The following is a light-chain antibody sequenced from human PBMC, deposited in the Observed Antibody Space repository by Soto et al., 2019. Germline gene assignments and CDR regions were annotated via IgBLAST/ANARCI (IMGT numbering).Light chain of an antibody. CDR3: QQYRSSPPLT. Sequence: IGLTQSPATLSLSHGERATLSCRASQSVTSYLAWYQQKPGQAPRLLIYGASSRATGIPDRFSGSGSGTDFTLTISRLEPEDFAVYYCQQYRSSPPLTFGGGTMVDIK. CDR1: QSVTSY. CDR2: GAS. V-gene: IGKV3-20*01. J-gene: IGKJ4*01.